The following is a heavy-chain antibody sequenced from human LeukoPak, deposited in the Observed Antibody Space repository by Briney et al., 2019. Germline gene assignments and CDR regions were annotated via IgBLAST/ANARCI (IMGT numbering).Heavy chain of an antibody. Sequence: ASVKVSCRASGYTFTTYGINWVRQAPGQGLEWMGWIKTYNGDTNTAQKFQDRIIMTTDKSTGTAYMELRSLRSGDTAVYYCAKDGGQQWLTNYYSYGMDVWGQGTTVIVSS. V-gene: IGHV1-18*01. CDR1: GYTFTTYG. J-gene: IGHJ6*02. D-gene: IGHD6-19*01. CDR3: AKDGGQQWLTNYYSYGMDV. CDR2: IKTYNGDT.